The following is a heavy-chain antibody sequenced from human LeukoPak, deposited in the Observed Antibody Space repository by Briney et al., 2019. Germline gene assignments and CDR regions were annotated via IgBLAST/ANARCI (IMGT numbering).Heavy chain of an antibody. J-gene: IGHJ4*02. CDR2: INHSGST. CDR1: GGSFSGYY. Sequence: PSETLSLTCAVYGGSFSGYYWSWIRQPPGKGLEWIGEINHSGSTNYNPSLKSRVTISVDTSKNQFSLKLSSVTAADTAVYYCARGRRGGVADYCGQGTLVTVSS. CDR3: ARGRRGGVADY. D-gene: IGHD3-16*01. V-gene: IGHV4-34*01.